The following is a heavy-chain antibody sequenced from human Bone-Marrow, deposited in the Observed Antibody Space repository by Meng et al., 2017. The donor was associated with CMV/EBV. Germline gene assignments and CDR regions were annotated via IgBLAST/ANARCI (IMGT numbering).Heavy chain of an antibody. CDR1: GYTFTSYD. V-gene: IGHV1-8*01. J-gene: IGHJ4*02. CDR2: MNPNSGNT. Sequence: ASVKVSCKASGYTFTSYDINWVRQATGQGLEWMGWMNPNSGNTGYAQKFQGRVTMTRNTSISTAYMELSSLRSDDTAVYYCARSLRRSSSSSAGFDYWGQGTLVTVSS. D-gene: IGHD6-6*01. CDR3: ARSLRRSSSSSAGFDY.